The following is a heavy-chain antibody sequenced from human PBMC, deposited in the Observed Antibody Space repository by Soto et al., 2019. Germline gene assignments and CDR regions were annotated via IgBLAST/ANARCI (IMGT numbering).Heavy chain of an antibody. D-gene: IGHD3-10*01. V-gene: IGHV3-30*18. J-gene: IGHJ4*02. CDR2: ISYDGSNK. Sequence: QVQLVESGGGVVQPGKSLRLSCAGSGFTFSSYGMDWVRQAPGKGLEWVAVISYDGSNKYYADSVKGRFTISRDNSKNPLYLQMRSLRADDTAVYYCAKDRMGAGVRGYFDYWGQGTLVTVSS. CDR3: AKDRMGAGVRGYFDY. CDR1: GFTFSSYG.